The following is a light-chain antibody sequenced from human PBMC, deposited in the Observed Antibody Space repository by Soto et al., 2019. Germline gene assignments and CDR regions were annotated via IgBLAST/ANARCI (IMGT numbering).Light chain of an antibody. CDR1: NIGSKS. J-gene: IGLJ2*01. Sequence: SYEPTQPPSVSVAPGKTARITCGGNNIGSKSVHWYQQKPGQAPVLVIYYDSDRPSGIPERFSGSNSGNTATLTISRVEVGDEADYYCQVWDSSSDHVVFGGGTKVTVL. V-gene: IGLV3-21*04. CDR3: QVWDSSSDHVV. CDR2: YDS.